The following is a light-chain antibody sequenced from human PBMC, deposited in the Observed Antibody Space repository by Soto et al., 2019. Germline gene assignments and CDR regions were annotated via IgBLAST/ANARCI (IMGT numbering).Light chain of an antibody. Sequence: DMVLTQSPLSLPVSPGEPASISCKSRQSLLHITGETFLFWYLQKPGQSPQLLIYEVSTRVSGVPDRFSGSGSGTDFTLEISRVETDDVGIYYCMQSTQLPPTVGQGTRLEIK. J-gene: IGKJ5*01. CDR3: MQSTQLPPT. V-gene: IGKV2D-29*02. CDR1: QSLLHITGETF. CDR2: EVS.